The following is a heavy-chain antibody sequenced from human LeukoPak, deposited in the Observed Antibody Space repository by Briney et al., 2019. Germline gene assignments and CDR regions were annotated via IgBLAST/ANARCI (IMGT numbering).Heavy chain of an antibody. D-gene: IGHD2-15*01. Sequence: GGSLRLSCAASGSTFDDYAMHWVRQAPGKGLEWVSGISWNSGSIAYADSVKGRFTISRDNSKNTLYLQMNSLRAEDTAVYYCAKSGLNRFDYWGQGTLVTVSS. J-gene: IGHJ4*02. CDR1: GSTFDDYA. V-gene: IGHV3-9*01. CDR3: AKSGLNRFDY. CDR2: ISWNSGSI.